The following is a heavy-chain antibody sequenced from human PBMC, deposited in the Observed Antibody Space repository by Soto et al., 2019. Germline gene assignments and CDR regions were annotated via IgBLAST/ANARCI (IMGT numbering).Heavy chain of an antibody. J-gene: IGHJ4*02. CDR3: ASGIQLWLRRINNGYSG. CDR2: IIPMFGTA. CDR1: GGTFSTYA. D-gene: IGHD5-18*01. Sequence: QVQLVQFGAEVKKPESSVKVSCKAPGGTFSTYAISWVRQAPGQGLEWMGGIIPMFGTANYAQRFQDRVTITADESTNTVCMELSSLRSEDTAVYFCASGIQLWLRRINNGYSGWGQGTLVSVSS. V-gene: IGHV1-69*12.